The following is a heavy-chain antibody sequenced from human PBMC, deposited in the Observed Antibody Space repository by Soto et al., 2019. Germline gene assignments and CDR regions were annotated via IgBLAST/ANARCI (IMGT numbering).Heavy chain of an antibody. D-gene: IGHD1-1*01. J-gene: IGHJ4*02. CDR1: GFTFSMYW. V-gene: IGHV3-74*01. CDR2: INDDGSST. CDR3: ARGPRATSTGTGAF. Sequence: EVQLVESGGGLLQPGGSLRLSCAASGFTFSMYWMNWVRQVPGKGPEWVSRINDDGSSTNYADSVKGRFTISRDNAKNTLYLQMNALRAEDTAVYYCARGPRATSTGTGAFWGQGTLVTVSS.